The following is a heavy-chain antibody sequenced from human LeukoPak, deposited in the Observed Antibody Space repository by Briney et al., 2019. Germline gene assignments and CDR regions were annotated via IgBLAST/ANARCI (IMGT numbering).Heavy chain of an antibody. J-gene: IGHJ6*02. CDR1: GDSISNYY. CDR3: ARSQQLVRSFDV. Sequence: PSETLSLTCTVSGDSISNYYWSWIRQPPGKGLEWIGYIYNYGSTNYNPSLKSRVTISLDTSKNQFSLKLNSVTAADTAFYYCARSQQLVRSFDVWGQGTTVTVSS. CDR2: IYNYGST. V-gene: IGHV4-59*01. D-gene: IGHD6-13*01.